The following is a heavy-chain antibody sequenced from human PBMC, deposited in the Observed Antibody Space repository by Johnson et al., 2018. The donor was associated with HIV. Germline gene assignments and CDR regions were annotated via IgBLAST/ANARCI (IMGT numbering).Heavy chain of an antibody. Sequence: VQLVESGGGLVQPGRSLRLSCAASGFTFDDYAMHWVRQAPGKGLEWVSGISWNSGSIGYADSVKGRFTISRDNATNSLYLQMNSLRAEDTALYYCAKDIGQLVGQDAFDIWGQGTMVTVSS. V-gene: IGHV3-9*01. J-gene: IGHJ3*02. D-gene: IGHD6-6*01. CDR3: AKDIGQLVGQDAFDI. CDR1: GFTFDDYA. CDR2: ISWNSGSI.